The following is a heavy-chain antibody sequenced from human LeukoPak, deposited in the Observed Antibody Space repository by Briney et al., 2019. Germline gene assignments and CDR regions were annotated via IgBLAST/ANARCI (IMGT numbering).Heavy chain of an antibody. J-gene: IGHJ4*02. D-gene: IGHD5-24*01. CDR2: IYYSGST. Sequence: PSETLSLTCTVSGGSISSYYWSWIRQPPGKGLEWIGYIYYSGSTNYNPSLKSRVTISVDTSKNQFSLKLSSVTAADTAVYYCARSKDIRMRSNRRIEMDYWGQGTLVTVSS. CDR3: ARSKDIRMRSNRRIEMDY. V-gene: IGHV4-59*01. CDR1: GGSISSYY.